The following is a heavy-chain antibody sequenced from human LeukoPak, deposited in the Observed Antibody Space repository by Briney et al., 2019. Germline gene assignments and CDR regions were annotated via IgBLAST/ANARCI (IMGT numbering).Heavy chain of an antibody. CDR1: GFTLSDYS. Sequence: GGSLRLSCAASGFTLSDYSMNWVRQAPGKGLEWVASISTVSTYTFYAESLKGRISISRDNAKNSLILQMSSLRADDTAVYYCTRDGSGFYYYYYMDVWGKGTTVTVS. CDR3: TRDGSGFYYYYYMDV. J-gene: IGHJ6*03. D-gene: IGHD6-25*01. V-gene: IGHV3-21*01. CDR2: ISTVSTYT.